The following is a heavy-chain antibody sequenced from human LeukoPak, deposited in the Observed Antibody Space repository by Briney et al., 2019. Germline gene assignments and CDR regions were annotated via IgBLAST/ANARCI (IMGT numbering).Heavy chain of an antibody. J-gene: IGHJ4*02. Sequence: GRSLRLSCAASGFTFDDYAMHWVRQAPGKGLEWVSGISWNSGSIGYADSVKGRSTISRDNAKNSLYLQMNSLRAEDTAVYYCARIGPMLAYCGGDCLDFDYWGQGTLVTVSS. CDR3: ARIGPMLAYCGGDCLDFDY. V-gene: IGHV3-9*01. CDR2: ISWNSGSI. D-gene: IGHD2-21*02. CDR1: GFTFDDYA.